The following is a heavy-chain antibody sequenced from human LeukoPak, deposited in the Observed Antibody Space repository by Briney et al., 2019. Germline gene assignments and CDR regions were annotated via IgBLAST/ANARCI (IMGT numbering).Heavy chain of an antibody. CDR3: ARRTGAYTHPYDY. Sequence: GGSLRLSCTVSGFTVSSNSMSWVRQAPGKGLEWVSFIYSAGSIYYSDSVKGRFTISIDNSKNTLYLQMNSLRAEDTAVYYCARRTGAYTHPYDYWGQGTLVTVSS. D-gene: IGHD3-16*01. J-gene: IGHJ4*02. V-gene: IGHV3-53*01. CDR1: GFTVSSNS. CDR2: IYSAGSI.